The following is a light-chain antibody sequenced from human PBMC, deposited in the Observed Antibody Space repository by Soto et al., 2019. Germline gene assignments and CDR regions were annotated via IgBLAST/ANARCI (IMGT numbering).Light chain of an antibody. J-gene: IGKJ4*01. CDR1: QSISSW. CDR2: KAS. CDR3: QHYNGYQLT. V-gene: IGKV1-5*03. Sequence: DIQMTQSPSTLSASVGDRVTITCRASQSISSWLAWYQQKPGKAPKLLIYKASNLESGVPSRFSGSGSGTEFTLTISSLQPDDFATFYCQHYNGYQLTFGGGTKVEIK.